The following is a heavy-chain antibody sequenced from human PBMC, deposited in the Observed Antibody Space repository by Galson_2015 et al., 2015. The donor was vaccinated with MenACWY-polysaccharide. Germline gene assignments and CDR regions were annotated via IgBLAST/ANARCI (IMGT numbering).Heavy chain of an antibody. CDR1: GDSVSSNSVT. Sequence: CAISGDSVSSNSVTWNWIRQSPSRGLEWLGRTYYRSKWYNDYAVSVKSRITISPDTSTNQFSLQLNSMTPEDTAVYYCARVPSSSWRDWYFDLWGRGTLVTVSS. J-gene: IGHJ2*01. CDR3: ARVPSSSWRDWYFDL. D-gene: IGHD6-13*01. V-gene: IGHV6-1*01. CDR2: TYYRSKWYN.